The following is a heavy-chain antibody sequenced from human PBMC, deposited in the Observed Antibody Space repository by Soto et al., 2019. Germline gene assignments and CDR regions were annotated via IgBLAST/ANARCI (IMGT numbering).Heavy chain of an antibody. Sequence: ASVKVSCKASGYTFTSYAMHWVRQAPGQRLEWMGWINAGNGNTKYSQKFQGRVTITRDTSASTAYMELSSLRSEDTAVYYCARVYSIGARPTPTLGYWGQGTLVTVSS. J-gene: IGHJ4*02. V-gene: IGHV1-3*01. CDR2: INAGNGNT. CDR3: ARVYSIGARPTPTLGY. D-gene: IGHD6-6*01. CDR1: GYTFTSYA.